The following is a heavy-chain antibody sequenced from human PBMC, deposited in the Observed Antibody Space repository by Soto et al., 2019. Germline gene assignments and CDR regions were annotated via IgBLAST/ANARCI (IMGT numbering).Heavy chain of an antibody. Sequence: ASVKVSCKASGYSFTSYWMHWVRRAPGQGLEWMGLIKASDDDTIYAQNFQGRVTMTRDTSTSTVYMELTSLSSEDTAVYYCAREDGAFDSWGQGTLVTVSS. CDR3: AREDGAFDS. D-gene: IGHD3-10*01. V-gene: IGHV1-46*01. CDR2: IKASDDDT. CDR1: GYSFTSYW. J-gene: IGHJ4*02.